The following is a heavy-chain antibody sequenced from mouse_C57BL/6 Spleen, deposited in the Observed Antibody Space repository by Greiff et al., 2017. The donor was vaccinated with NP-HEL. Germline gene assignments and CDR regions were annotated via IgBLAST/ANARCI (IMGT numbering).Heavy chain of an antibody. CDR2: ISDGGSYT. CDR3: AREFYYYGSSYPFFDY. D-gene: IGHD1-1*01. V-gene: IGHV5-4*01. CDR1: GFTFSSYA. Sequence: DVKLVESGGGLVKPGGSLKLSCAASGFTFSSYAMSWVRQTPEKRLEWVATISDGGSYTYYPDNVKGRFTISRDNAKNNLYLQMSHLKSEDTAMYYCAREFYYYGSSYPFFDYWGQGTTLTVSS. J-gene: IGHJ2*01.